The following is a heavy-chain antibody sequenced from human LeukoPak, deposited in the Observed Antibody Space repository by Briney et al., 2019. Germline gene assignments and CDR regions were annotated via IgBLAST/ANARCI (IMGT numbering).Heavy chain of an antibody. D-gene: IGHD5-24*01. J-gene: IGHJ4*02. Sequence: GGPLRLSCAASGFTFSTYWMHWGRQAPGKGLVWVSRINGDGSSTSYADSVTGRFTISRDNAKNTLYMQMNSLRAEDTAVYYCARGASTIPFDYWGQGTLVTVSS. CDR1: GFTFSTYW. CDR2: INGDGSST. CDR3: ARGASTIPFDY. V-gene: IGHV3-74*01.